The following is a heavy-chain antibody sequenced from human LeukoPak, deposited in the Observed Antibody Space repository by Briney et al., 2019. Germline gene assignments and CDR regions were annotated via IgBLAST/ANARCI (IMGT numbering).Heavy chain of an antibody. Sequence: GGFLRLSCAVSGFTVSGNYMSWVRQAPGKGLEWVSGINWNGGSTGYADSVKGRFTISRDNAKNSLYLQMNSLRAEDTALYHCARGAYYYDSSGYYFFDYWGQGTLVTVSS. D-gene: IGHD3-22*01. V-gene: IGHV3-20*01. J-gene: IGHJ4*02. CDR3: ARGAYYYDSSGYYFFDY. CDR1: GFTVSGNY. CDR2: INWNGGST.